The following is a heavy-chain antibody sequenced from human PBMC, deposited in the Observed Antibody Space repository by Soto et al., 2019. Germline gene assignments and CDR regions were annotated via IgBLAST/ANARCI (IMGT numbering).Heavy chain of an antibody. D-gene: IGHD3-3*01. Sequence: GGSLRLSCAASGFTFSSYAMSWVRQAPGKGLEWVSAISGSGGSTYYADSVKGRFTISRDNSKNTLYLQMNSLRAEDTAVYYCAKDRAEQRFLEWLHKPGYYYYGMDVWGQGTTVTVSS. J-gene: IGHJ6*02. CDR3: AKDRAEQRFLEWLHKPGYYYYGMDV. CDR1: GFTFSSYA. V-gene: IGHV3-23*01. CDR2: ISGSGGST.